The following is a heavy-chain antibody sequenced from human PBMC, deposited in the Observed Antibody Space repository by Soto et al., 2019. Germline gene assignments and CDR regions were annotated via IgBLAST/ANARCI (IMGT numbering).Heavy chain of an antibody. CDR1: GFTFSDYA. CDR2: IFGSGSTI. D-gene: IGHD3-9*01. Sequence: EVQLLESGGDLVQPGGSLRLSCAASGFTFSDYAMSWIRQAPGKGLAWVSSIFGSGSTIYYADSVKGRFTISRDNSKNTLFLQMNSLRAEDTAIYYCARAGLRYFDRWGQGTMVTVSS. J-gene: IGHJ3*01. CDR3: ARAGLRYFDR. V-gene: IGHV3-23*01.